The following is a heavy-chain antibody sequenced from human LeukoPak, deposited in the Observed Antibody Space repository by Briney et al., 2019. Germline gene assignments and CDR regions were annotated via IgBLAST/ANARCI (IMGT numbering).Heavy chain of an antibody. Sequence: GGSLRLSCTASGFTFGDYAMSWVRQAPGKGLEWVGFIRSKAYGGTTEYAASVKGRFTISRDDSKSIAYLQMNSLKTEDTAVYYRTSGAEYYDILTGYYPYYYYGMDVWGQGTTVTVSS. J-gene: IGHJ6*02. CDR1: GFTFGDYA. V-gene: IGHV3-49*04. CDR3: TSGAEYYDILTGYYPYYYYGMDV. D-gene: IGHD3-9*01. CDR2: IRSKAYGGTT.